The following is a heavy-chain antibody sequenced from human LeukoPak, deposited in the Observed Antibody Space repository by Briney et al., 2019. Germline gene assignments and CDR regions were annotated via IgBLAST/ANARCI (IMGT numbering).Heavy chain of an antibody. CDR1: GFSFTSYA. J-gene: IGHJ4*02. D-gene: IGHD2-8*01. CDR2: ISGSGYTT. V-gene: IGHV3-23*01. CDR3: AKGSLGYCTDGVCSLYYFDY. Sequence: PGGSLRLSCAASGFSFTSYAMSWVRQAPGKGLEWVSGISGSGYTTYYADSVKGRFTISRDNPKNTLYLQMNSLRAEDTAVYYCAKGSLGYCTDGVCSLYYFDYWGQGTLVTVSS.